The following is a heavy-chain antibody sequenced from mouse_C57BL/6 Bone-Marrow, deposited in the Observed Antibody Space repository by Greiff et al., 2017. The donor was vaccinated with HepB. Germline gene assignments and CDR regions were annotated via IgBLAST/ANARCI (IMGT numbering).Heavy chain of an antibody. V-gene: IGHV1-81*01. J-gene: IGHJ2*01. CDR2: IYPRSGNT. Sequence: VKLVESGAELARPGASVKLSCKASGYTFTSYGISWVKQRTGQGLEWIGEIYPRSGNTYYNEKFKGKATLTADKSSSTAYMELRSLTSEDSAVYFCARLDSSGYYWGQGTTLTVSS. CDR1: GYTFTSYG. D-gene: IGHD3-2*02. CDR3: ARLDSSGYY.